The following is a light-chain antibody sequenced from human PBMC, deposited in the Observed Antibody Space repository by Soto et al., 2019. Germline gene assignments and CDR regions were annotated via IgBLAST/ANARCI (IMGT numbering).Light chain of an antibody. V-gene: IGLV2-8*01. Sequence: QSALTQPASVSGSPGQSITVSCTGTSSDVGVYTHVAWYQQHPGKAPKLMIYAVNKRPSGVPDRFSGSKSGNTASLTVSGLRAADEADYFCSSYAGGNNIMVFGGGTKLTVL. J-gene: IGLJ2*01. CDR2: AVN. CDR3: SSYAGGNNIMV. CDR1: SSDVGVYTH.